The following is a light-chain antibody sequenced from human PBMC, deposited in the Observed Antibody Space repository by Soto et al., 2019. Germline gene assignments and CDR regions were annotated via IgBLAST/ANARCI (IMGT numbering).Light chain of an antibody. CDR2: KAS. V-gene: IGKV1-5*03. CDR3: QPYNRLYT. CDR1: QSISSW. J-gene: IGKJ2*01. Sequence: DIQMTQSPSTLSASVGDRVTITCRASQSISSWLAWYQQKPGKAPKLLIYKASSLDSGFPSRFSGSGSGTEFTLNNRRLQPDGFASYYRQPYNRLYTFRQRTKLEIK.